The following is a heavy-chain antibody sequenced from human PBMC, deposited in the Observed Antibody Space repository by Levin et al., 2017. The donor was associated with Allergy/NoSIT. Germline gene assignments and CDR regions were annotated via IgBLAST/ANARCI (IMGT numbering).Heavy chain of an antibody. CDR3: ARAGNYYGPNNYDQIFDC. J-gene: IGHJ4*02. D-gene: IGHD3-10*01. V-gene: IGHV3-48*01. CDR2: ISTSSSGI. CDR1: GFTFSTYD. Sequence: GESLKISCAASGFTFSTYDMNWVRQAPGKGLEWISYISTSSSGIQYADAVKGRFTISRDNAKNSLYLQMNSLRAEDTAVYYCARAGNYYGPNNYDQIFDCWGQGTLVTVSS.